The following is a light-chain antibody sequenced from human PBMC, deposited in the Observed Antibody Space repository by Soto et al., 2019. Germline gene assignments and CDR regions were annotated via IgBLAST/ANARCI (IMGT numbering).Light chain of an antibody. Sequence: DIQMTQSPSTLSASVGDRVTITCRASQSISSWLAWYQQKPGKAPKLLIYDASSLESGVPSRFSGSGSGTEVALTISSLQPDDLATYYCQQYNSYSPPAFGQGTKVEI. CDR1: QSISSW. CDR3: QQYNSYSPPA. CDR2: DAS. J-gene: IGKJ1*01. V-gene: IGKV1-5*01.